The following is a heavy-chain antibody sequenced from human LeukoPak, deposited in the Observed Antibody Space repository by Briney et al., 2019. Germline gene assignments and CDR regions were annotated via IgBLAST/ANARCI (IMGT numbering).Heavy chain of an antibody. J-gene: IGHJ4*02. D-gene: IGHD4-17*01. CDR1: GGSFSGYY. CDR2: INHSGST. CDR3: AIRTTAIDY. V-gene: IGHV4-34*01. Sequence: PSETLSLTCAVYGGSFSGYYWSWIRQPPGKGLEWIGEINHSGSTNYNPSLKSRVTISVDTSKNQFSLKLSSVTATDTAVYYCAIRTTAIDYWGQGTLVTVSS.